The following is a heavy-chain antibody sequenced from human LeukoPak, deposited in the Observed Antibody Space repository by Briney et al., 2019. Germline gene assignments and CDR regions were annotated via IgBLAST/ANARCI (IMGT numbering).Heavy chain of an antibody. V-gene: IGHV1-8*03. J-gene: IGHJ4*02. Sequence: GASVKVSCKTSGYTFTTYHINWVRQATGQGLEWLGWMNPYSGDRGYAQKFQGRLSITSDTSISTAYMELSSLRPDDTAVYFCARTTSLTASGYDYWGQGTLVTVSS. D-gene: IGHD4-17*01. CDR3: ARTTSLTASGYDY. CDR1: GYTFTTYH. CDR2: MNPYSGDR.